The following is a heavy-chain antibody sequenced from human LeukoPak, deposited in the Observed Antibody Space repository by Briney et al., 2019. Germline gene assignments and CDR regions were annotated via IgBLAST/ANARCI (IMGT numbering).Heavy chain of an antibody. D-gene: IGHD3-10*01. CDR2: LNPNSGDT. Sequence: ASVKVSCKASGYTFTGYYMHWVRQAPGQGLEWMGWLNPNSGDTNYAQKFQGRVTMTRDTSISTAYVELSRLRSDDTAMYYCARLYYYGSASSGNAYDIWGQGTMVTVSS. V-gene: IGHV1-2*02. CDR3: ARLYYYGSASSGNAYDI. CDR1: GYTFTGYY. J-gene: IGHJ3*02.